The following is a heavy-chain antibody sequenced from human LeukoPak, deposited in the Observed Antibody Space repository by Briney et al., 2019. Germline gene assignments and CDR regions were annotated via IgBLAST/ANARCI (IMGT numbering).Heavy chain of an antibody. D-gene: IGHD6-13*01. J-gene: IGHJ6*03. Sequence: ASVKVSCKASGYTFTAYYMHWVRQAPGQGLEWMGWINPNSGGTNYAQKFQGRVTMTRDTSISTAYMELSRLSSDDTAVYYCAREDFVAAAGTAYMDVWGKGTTVTISS. V-gene: IGHV1-2*02. CDR2: INPNSGGT. CDR3: AREDFVAAAGTAYMDV. CDR1: GYTFTAYY.